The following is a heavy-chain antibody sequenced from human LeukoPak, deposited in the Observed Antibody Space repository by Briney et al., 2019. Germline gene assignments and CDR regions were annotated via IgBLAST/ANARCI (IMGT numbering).Heavy chain of an antibody. Sequence: SETLSLTCAVSGGSFSGYYWSWIRQPPGKGLEWIGEINHSGSTNYNPSLKSRVTISVDTSKNKFSLKLSSVTAADTAVYYCARGDFFGYWGQGTLVTVSS. CDR3: ARGDFFGY. CDR2: INHSGST. CDR1: GGSFSGYY. V-gene: IGHV4-34*01. D-gene: IGHD3-3*01. J-gene: IGHJ4*02.